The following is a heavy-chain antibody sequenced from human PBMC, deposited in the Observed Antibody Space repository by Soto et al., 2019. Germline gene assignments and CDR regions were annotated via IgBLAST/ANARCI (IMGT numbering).Heavy chain of an antibody. CDR2: VSPYNGNT. CDR3: ARSRDNNIIDY. V-gene: IGHV1-18*04. J-gene: IGHJ4*01. D-gene: IGHD1-1*01. CDR1: GYTFTSYG. Sequence: VQLVQSGAEVKKPGASVKVSCKASGYTFTSYGITWVRQAPGQGLEWMGWVSPYNGNTDYAQNLQGRVTMITDTSTSTAYMELRSLRSDDTAVYYCARSRDNNIIDYWGQGTLVTVSS.